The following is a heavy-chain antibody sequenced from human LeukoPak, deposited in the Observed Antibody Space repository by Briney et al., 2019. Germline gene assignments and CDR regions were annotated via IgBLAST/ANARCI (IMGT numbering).Heavy chain of an antibody. CDR2: INHSGST. D-gene: IGHD3-10*01. CDR1: GGSFSGCY. Sequence: SETLSLTCAVYGGSFSGCYWSWIRQPPGKGLEWIGEINHSGSTNYNPSLKSRVTMSVDTSKKQFSLKLSSVTAADTAVYYCARDMVRGVTNWFDPWGQGTLVTVSS. J-gene: IGHJ5*02. CDR3: ARDMVRGVTNWFDP. V-gene: IGHV4-34*01.